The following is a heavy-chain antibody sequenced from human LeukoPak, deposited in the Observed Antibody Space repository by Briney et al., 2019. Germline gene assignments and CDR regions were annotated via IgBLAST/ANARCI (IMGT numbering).Heavy chain of an antibody. J-gene: IGHJ3*02. CDR1: GGSISSSSYY. V-gene: IGHV4-39*07. Sequence: SETLSLTCTVSGGSISSSSYYWGWIRQPPGKGLEWIGSIYYSGSTYYNPSLKSRVTISVDTSKNQFSLKLSSVTAADTAVYYCARVQVRARFPTTKQSAFDIWGQGTMVTVSS. CDR3: ARVQVRARFPTTKQSAFDI. D-gene: IGHD1-26*01. CDR2: IYYSGST.